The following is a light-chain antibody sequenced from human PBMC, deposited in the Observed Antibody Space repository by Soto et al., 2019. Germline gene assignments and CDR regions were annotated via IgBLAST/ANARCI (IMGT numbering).Light chain of an antibody. CDR1: QSISPW. Sequence: DSQMTQFPSTLSASVGDRVTITCRASQSISPWLAWYQQKPGKAPKILISKASTLQSGVPPRFSGSGSGTEFTLTISSLQPDDFATYYCQQYERYPMTVGGGTKVEIK. V-gene: IGKV1-5*03. CDR3: QQYERYPMT. CDR2: KAS. J-gene: IGKJ4*01.